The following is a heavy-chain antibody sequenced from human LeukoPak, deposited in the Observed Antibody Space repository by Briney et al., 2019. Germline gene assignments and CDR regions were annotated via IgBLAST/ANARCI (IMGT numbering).Heavy chain of an antibody. D-gene: IGHD6-13*01. CDR2: IYYSGST. Sequence: SETLSLTCTVSGGSISSYYWSWIRQPPGKGLEWIGYIYYSGSTNYNPSLKSRVTISADTSKNQFSLKLSSVTAADTAVYYCARGSSSLPWFDPWGQGTLVTVS. V-gene: IGHV4-59*01. CDR1: GGSISSYY. CDR3: ARGSSSLPWFDP. J-gene: IGHJ5*02.